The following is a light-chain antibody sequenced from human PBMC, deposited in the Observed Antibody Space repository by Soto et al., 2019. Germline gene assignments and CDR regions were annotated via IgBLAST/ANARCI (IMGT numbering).Light chain of an antibody. Sequence: QSALTQPASVSGSPGQSITISCTGTSSDIGAYNYVSWYQQYPGKAPKLTIYGVTNRPSGVSNRFSGSKTGNTASLTISGLQADDEADYYCFSHRSGDSHVFGTGTKVTVL. J-gene: IGLJ1*01. CDR2: GVT. V-gene: IGLV2-14*01. CDR3: FSHRSGDSHV. CDR1: SSDIGAYNY.